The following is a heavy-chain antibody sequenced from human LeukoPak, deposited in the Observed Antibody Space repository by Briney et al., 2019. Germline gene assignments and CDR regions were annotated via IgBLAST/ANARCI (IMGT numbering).Heavy chain of an antibody. D-gene: IGHD3-3*01. CDR1: GYTFTSYY. CDR3: ARGQSTIFGVVTVLSGWFDP. CDR2: INPSGGST. V-gene: IGHV1-46*01. J-gene: IGHJ5*02. Sequence: ASVKVSCKASGYTFTSYYMHWVRQAPGQGLEWMGIINPSGGSTSYAQKFQGRVTMTRDMSTSTVYMELSSLRSEDTAVYYCARGQSTIFGVVTVLSGWFDPWGQGTLVTVSS.